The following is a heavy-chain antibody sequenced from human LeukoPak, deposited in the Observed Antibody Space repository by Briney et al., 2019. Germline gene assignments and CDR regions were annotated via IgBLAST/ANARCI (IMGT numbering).Heavy chain of an antibody. CDR3: ARDRGYCSSTSCYRGFGYYYMDV. CDR2: IYSGGST. Sequence: GGSLRLSCAASGFTVSSNYMSWVRQAPGQGLEWVSVIYSGGSTYYADSVKGRFTISRDNSKNTPYLQMNGLRAEDTAVYYCARDRGYCSSTSCYRGFGYYYMDVWGKGTTVTVSS. D-gene: IGHD2-2*02. J-gene: IGHJ6*03. CDR1: GFTVSSNY. V-gene: IGHV3-66*01.